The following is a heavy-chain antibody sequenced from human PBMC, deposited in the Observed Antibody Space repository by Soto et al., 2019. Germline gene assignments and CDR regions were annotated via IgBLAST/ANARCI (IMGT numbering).Heavy chain of an antibody. CDR1: GFTFSSYA. CDR2: IGESGTPT. V-gene: IGHV3-23*01. Sequence: PGGSLRLSCAASGFTFSSYAMKWVRQAPGKGLEWVSLIGESGTPTYYADSVKGRFTISRDNSGNTLFLEMYSLRAEDTAVYYCARDIPCVRYYGLDVWGQGTTVTVSS. CDR3: ARDIPCVRYYGLDV. D-gene: IGHD3-16*02. J-gene: IGHJ6*02.